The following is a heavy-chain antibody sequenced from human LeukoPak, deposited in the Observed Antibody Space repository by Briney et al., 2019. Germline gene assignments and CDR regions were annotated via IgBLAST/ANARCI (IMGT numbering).Heavy chain of an antibody. D-gene: IGHD2-21*02. J-gene: IGHJ3*02. V-gene: IGHV1-8*01. Sequence: ASVKVSCKASGYTFTSYDINWVRQATGQGLEWMGWMNPNSGNTGYAQKFQGRVTMTRNTSISTAYMELSSLRSEDTAVYYCARGLPREVVTAISGAFDIWGQGTMVTVSS. CDR1: GYTFTSYD. CDR2: MNPNSGNT. CDR3: ARGLPREVVTAISGAFDI.